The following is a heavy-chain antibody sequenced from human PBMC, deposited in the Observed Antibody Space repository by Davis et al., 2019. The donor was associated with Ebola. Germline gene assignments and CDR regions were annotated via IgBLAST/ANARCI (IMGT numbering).Heavy chain of an antibody. CDR2: IIPIFGTA. CDR1: GGTFSSYA. V-gene: IGHV1-69*13. Sequence: AASVKVSCKASGGTFSSYAISWVRQAPGQGLEWMGGIIPIFGTANYAQKFQGRVTITADESTSTAYMELSSLRSEDTAVYYCARDRKYSSSWYVGGMDVWGKGTTVTVSS. J-gene: IGHJ6*04. CDR3: ARDRKYSSSWYVGGMDV. D-gene: IGHD6-13*01.